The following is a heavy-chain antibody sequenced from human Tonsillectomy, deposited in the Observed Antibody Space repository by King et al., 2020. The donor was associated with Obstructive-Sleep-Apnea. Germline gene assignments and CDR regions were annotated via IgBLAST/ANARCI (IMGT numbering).Heavy chain of an antibody. CDR1: GDTFTNYG. V-gene: IGHV1-69*10. CDR2: SIPLLGIV. CDR3: VRNEYSYGRDSYYFGLDV. Sequence: QLVQSGAEVKKSGSSVKISCRSSGDTFTNYGFQWVRQAPGQGLEWMGGSIPLLGIVNYAQKFRDRVTITADESTAMFYMELHSLSSEDTAVFYCVRNEYSYGRDSYYFGLDVWGQGTTVTVSS. J-gene: IGHJ6*02. D-gene: IGHD5-18*01.